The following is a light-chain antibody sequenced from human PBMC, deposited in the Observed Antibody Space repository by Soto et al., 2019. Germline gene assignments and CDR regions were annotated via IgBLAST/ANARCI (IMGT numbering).Light chain of an antibody. Sequence: QSVLTQPASVSGSPGQSITISCTGTSSDVGGYNYVSWHQQHPGKAPKLMISEVSSRPSGVSNRFSGSKSGNTASLTISGLQAEDEADYYCSSYTSNRFYVFGTGTKVTVL. CDR2: EVS. CDR1: SSDVGGYNY. V-gene: IGLV2-14*01. J-gene: IGLJ1*01. CDR3: SSYTSNRFYV.